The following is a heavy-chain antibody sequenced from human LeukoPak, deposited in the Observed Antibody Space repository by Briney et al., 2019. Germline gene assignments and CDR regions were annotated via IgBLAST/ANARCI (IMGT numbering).Heavy chain of an antibody. V-gene: IGHV3-74*01. CDR2: LNSDGSIT. D-gene: IGHD2-21*02. Sequence: GGSLRLSCAASGFTFSLYWMHWVRQTPGKGLVWVSRLNSDGSITTYADSVKGRFTISKDNAKNTLYLQMNSLRAEDTALYYCVREYCGGDCYTDFWGQGTLVTVSS. CDR3: VREYCGGDCYTDF. J-gene: IGHJ4*02. CDR1: GFTFSLYW.